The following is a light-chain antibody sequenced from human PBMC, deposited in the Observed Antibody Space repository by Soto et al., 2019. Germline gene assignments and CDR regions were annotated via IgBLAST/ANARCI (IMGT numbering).Light chain of an antibody. V-gene: IGLV2-23*02. Sequence: QSALTQPASVSRSPGQSLTISCTGTSSDLGSYNLVSWYQQHPGKAPKLMIYEVNKRPSGVSNRFSASKSGNTASLTISGLQAEDEADYYCCSYAGSSTSWVFGGGTKLTVL. CDR2: EVN. CDR3: CSYAGSSTSWV. CDR1: SSDLGSYNL. J-gene: IGLJ3*02.